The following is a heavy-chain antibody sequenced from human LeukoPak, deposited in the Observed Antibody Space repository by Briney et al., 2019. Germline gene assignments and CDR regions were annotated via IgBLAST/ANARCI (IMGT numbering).Heavy chain of an antibody. CDR1: GFTFSTHW. V-gene: IGHV3-7*01. CDR2: IKEDGSEK. D-gene: IGHD3-16*01. Sequence: TGGSLRLSCAASGFTFSTHWVSWFRQAPGKGLEWLGNIKEDGSEKYYLDSVRGRFTISRDNAKNSLYLQMNSLRAEDSALYYCARDYVWGSHEPDYWGQGTLVTVSS. CDR3: ARDYVWGSHEPDY. J-gene: IGHJ4*02.